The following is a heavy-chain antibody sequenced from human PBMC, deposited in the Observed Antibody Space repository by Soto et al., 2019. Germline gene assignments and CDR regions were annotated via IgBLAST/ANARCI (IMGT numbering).Heavy chain of an antibody. J-gene: IGHJ6*02. V-gene: IGHV3-30*18. CDR3: AKDRERYCSGGSCYMYGMDV. Sequence: GGSLRLSCAASGFTFSSYGMHWVRQAPGKXLEWVAVISYDGSNKYYADSVKGRFTISRDNSKNTLYLQMNSLRAEDTAVYYCAKDRERYCSGGSCYMYGMDVWGQGTTVTVSS. CDR2: ISYDGSNK. D-gene: IGHD2-15*01. CDR1: GFTFSSYG.